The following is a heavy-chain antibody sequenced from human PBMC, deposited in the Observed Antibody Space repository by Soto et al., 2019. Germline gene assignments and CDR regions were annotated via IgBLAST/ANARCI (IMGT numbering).Heavy chain of an antibody. CDR1: GGSISSYY. CDR3: ARCTAGTVDY. D-gene: IGHD6-13*01. CDR2: IYYSGST. Sequence: SETLSLTCTVSGGSISSYYWSWIRQPPGKGLEWIGYIYYSGSTNYNPSLKSRVTISVDTSKNQFSLKLSSVTAADTAAYYCARCTAGTVDYWGQGTLVTVSS. J-gene: IGHJ4*02. V-gene: IGHV4-59*08.